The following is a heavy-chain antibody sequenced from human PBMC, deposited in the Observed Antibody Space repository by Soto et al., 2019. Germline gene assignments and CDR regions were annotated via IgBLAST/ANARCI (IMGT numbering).Heavy chain of an antibody. CDR1: GFTFSSYS. V-gene: IGHV3-21*01. Sequence: EVQLVESGGGLVKPGGSLRLSCAASGFTFSSYSMNWVRQAPGKGLEWVSSISSSSSYIYYADSVKGRFTISRDNAKNSLYLKMNSLRAEDTAVYYCARDRDYYDSSGYSLVDYYYGMDVWGQGTTVTVSS. J-gene: IGHJ6*02. CDR2: ISSSSSYI. CDR3: ARDRDYYDSSGYSLVDYYYGMDV. D-gene: IGHD3-22*01.